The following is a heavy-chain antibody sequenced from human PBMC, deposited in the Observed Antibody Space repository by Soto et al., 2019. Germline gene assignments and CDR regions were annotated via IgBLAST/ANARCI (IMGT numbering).Heavy chain of an antibody. J-gene: IGHJ4*02. CDR3: ARDAPTIAAQDDY. CDR2: IYSGGST. V-gene: IGHV3-53*01. CDR1: GFTVSSNY. Sequence: PGGSLRLSCAASGFTVSSNYMSWVRQAPGKGLEWVSVIYSGGSTYYADSVKGRFTISRDNSKNTLYLQMNSLRAEDTAVYYCARDAPTIAAQDDYWGQGTLVTVSS. D-gene: IGHD6-13*01.